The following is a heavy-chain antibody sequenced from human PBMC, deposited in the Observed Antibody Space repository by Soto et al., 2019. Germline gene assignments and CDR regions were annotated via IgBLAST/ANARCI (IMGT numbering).Heavy chain of an antibody. V-gene: IGHV3-23*01. Sequence: PGGSLRLSCAASGFSFVNYAMNWVRQAPGKGLEWVSGLSGSVTSTYYADSVKGRFTISRDNSRDTLFLQMNSLTADDTAVYYCAKATKNCGWFNPFDSWGQVALVTVSS. J-gene: IGHJ4*02. D-gene: IGHD6-19*01. CDR2: LSGSVTST. CDR3: AKATKNCGWFNPFDS. CDR1: GFSFVNYA.